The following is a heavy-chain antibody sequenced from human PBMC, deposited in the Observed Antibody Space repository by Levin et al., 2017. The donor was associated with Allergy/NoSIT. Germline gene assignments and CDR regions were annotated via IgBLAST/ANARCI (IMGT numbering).Heavy chain of an antibody. CDR3: ARLLRELTGAFDY. J-gene: IGHJ4*02. V-gene: IGHV4-39*01. D-gene: IGHD7-27*01. CDR1: GGSISSSTSY. Sequence: PSETLSLTCSVSGGSISSSTSYGGWIRQAPGKGLEWIGIIYYAGDTFYSPSLKSRITMSVDTSQHQFSLKVTSVTAADTAVYYWARLLRELTGAFDYWGQGILVTVSS. CDR2: IYYAGDT.